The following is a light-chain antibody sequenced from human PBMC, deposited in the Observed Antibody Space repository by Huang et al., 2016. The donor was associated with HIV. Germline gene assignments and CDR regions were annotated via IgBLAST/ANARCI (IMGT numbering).Light chain of an antibody. Sequence: DIVMTQSPLSLPVTPGEPASISCRSSQILLHSNGYNYLEWFLQKPGQSPQLLIYLGSYRASGVPDRFSGSGSRTDFTLKISKVEAEDVGIYYCMQTLQTPLTFGQGTKLEIK. CDR3: MQTLQTPLT. CDR1: QILLHSNGYNY. J-gene: IGKJ2*01. CDR2: LGS. V-gene: IGKV2-28*01.